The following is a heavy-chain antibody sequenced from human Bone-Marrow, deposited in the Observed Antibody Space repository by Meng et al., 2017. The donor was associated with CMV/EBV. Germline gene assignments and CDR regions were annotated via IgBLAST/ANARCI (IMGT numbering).Heavy chain of an antibody. V-gene: IGHV1-69*05. J-gene: IGHJ6*01. CDR1: GGTFSSYT. Sequence: SVKVSCKASGGTFSSYTISWVRQAPGQGLEWMGGIIPIFGTANYAQKFQGRVTITTDESTSTAYMELSSLRSEDTAVYYCESGYYYYGMDVWRQGTTVTVSS. CDR3: ESGYYYYGMDV. CDR2: IIPIFGTA.